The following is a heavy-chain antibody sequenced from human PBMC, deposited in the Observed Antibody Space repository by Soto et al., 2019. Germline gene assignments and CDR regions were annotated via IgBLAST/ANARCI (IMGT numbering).Heavy chain of an antibody. CDR1: GFTFSSYG. D-gene: IGHD1-26*01. Sequence: QVQLVESGGGVLQHGRSLRLSCAASGFTFSSYGMHWVLPAPGKGLEWVAVISYDGSNKYYADAVKARFTISRDNSKNTLYLQMNSLRAEDTAVYYCAKDKVGATPLGYYYYGMDVWGQGTTVTVSS. J-gene: IGHJ6*02. CDR3: AKDKVGATPLGYYYYGMDV. V-gene: IGHV3-30*18. CDR2: ISYDGSNK.